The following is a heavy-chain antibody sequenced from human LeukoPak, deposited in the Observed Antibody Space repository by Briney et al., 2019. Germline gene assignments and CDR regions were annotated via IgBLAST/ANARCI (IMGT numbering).Heavy chain of an antibody. CDR2: ISGSGGST. V-gene: IGHV3-23*01. CDR1: GFTFSSYA. Sequence: GGSLRLSCAASGFTFSSYAMSWVRQAPGEGLEWVSLISGSGGSTYYVDSVKGRFTISRDNSKNTLYLQMNSLRAEDTAVYYCARVGIAARPSDYWGQGTLVTVSS. D-gene: IGHD6-6*01. J-gene: IGHJ4*02. CDR3: ARVGIAARPSDY.